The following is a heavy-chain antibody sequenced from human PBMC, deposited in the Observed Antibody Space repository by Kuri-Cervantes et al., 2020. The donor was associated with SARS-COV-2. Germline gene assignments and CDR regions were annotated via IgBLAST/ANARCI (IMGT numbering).Heavy chain of an antibody. Sequence: GESLKISCAASGFTFSSYAMSWVRQAPGKGLEWVSAISGSGGSTYYADSVKGRFTISRDNSKDTLYLHMNSLRAEDTAVYYCAKTSEKYQLLFSVEYYFDSWGQGTLVTVSS. D-gene: IGHD2-2*01. CDR1: GFTFSSYA. V-gene: IGHV3-23*01. CDR3: AKTSEKYQLLFSVEYYFDS. CDR2: ISGSGGST. J-gene: IGHJ4*02.